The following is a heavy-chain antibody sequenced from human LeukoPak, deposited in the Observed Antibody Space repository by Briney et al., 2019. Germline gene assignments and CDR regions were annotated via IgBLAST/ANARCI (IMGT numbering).Heavy chain of an antibody. CDR1: GFTPSSYW. J-gene: IGHJ4*02. Sequence: GGSLRLSCAASGFTPSSYWMSWVRQAPGKGLEWVANIKQDGSEKYYVDSVKGRFTISRDNAKNSLYLQVNSLRAEDTAVYYCARNQRRLDYWGQGTLVTVSS. D-gene: IGHD1-14*01. CDR3: ARNQRRLDY. V-gene: IGHV3-7*01. CDR2: IKQDGSEK.